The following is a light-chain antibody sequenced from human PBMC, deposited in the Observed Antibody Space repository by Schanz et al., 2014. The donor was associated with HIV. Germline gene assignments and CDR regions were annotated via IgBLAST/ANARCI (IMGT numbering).Light chain of an antibody. CDR2: EVS. CDR3: CSYAGSGTFVI. Sequence: QSALTQPASVSGSPGQSITISCTGTSNDVGTYNLVSWYQQHPGKAPQLMIYEVSKRPSGVSNRFSGSKSGNTAFLTISGLQAEDEADFYCCSYAGSGTFVIFGGGTKLTVL. V-gene: IGLV2-23*02. CDR1: SNDVGTYNL. J-gene: IGLJ2*01.